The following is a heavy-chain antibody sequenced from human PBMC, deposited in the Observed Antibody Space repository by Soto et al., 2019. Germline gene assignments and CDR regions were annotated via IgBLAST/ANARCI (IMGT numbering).Heavy chain of an antibody. J-gene: IGHJ1*01. CDR2: INAYNEKP. Sequence: AASVKVSCKASGYIFTHYGIGWVRQAPGQGLEWMGWINAYNEKPNYAQKFRGRVTMTTDTSTSTAYMDLRSLTSDDTGVYYCARWNGIFGAGGVDWGQGPQVTVCS. V-gene: IGHV1-18*01. CDR3: ARWNGIFGAGGVD. D-gene: IGHD3-16*01. CDR1: GYIFTHYG.